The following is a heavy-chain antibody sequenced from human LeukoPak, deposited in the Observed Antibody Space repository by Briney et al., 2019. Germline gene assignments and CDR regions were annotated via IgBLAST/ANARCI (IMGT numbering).Heavy chain of an antibody. J-gene: IGHJ4*02. Sequence: PSETLSLTCTVSGGSMTNYCWTWIRQPPGKGLEWIGYIYYSGNTIYSPSLESRVTMSVDMSKNQFSLNLSSVTAADTAIYYCGRHGLPDWNYDFWGQGTLVTVSS. CDR1: GGSMTNYC. CDR3: GRHGLPDWNYDF. V-gene: IGHV4-59*08. D-gene: IGHD1-7*01. CDR2: IYYSGNT.